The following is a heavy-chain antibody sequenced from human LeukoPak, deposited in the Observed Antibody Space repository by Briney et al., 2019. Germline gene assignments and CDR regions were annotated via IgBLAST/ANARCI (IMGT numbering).Heavy chain of an antibody. D-gene: IGHD3/OR15-3a*01. CDR2: IRQDGGEK. CDR3: ARDQYDTWSRRGNFDS. CDR1: EFSFSSYW. V-gene: IGHV3-7*03. Sequence: GGSLRLSCAASEFSFSSYWMSWVRQAPGKGLEWVANIRQDGGEKYYLDSVKGRFTVSRDNAKNSLYLQMNSLRAEDTAVFYCARDQYDTWSRRGNFDSWGQGTLVIVSS. J-gene: IGHJ4*02.